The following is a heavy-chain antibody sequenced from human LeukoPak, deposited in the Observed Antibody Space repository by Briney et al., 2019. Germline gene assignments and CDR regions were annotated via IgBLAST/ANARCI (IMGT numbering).Heavy chain of an antibody. CDR1: GGSISSGGYY. CDR2: IYYSGST. CDR3: ARDLYGSGI. J-gene: IGHJ4*02. V-gene: IGHV4-31*03. Sequence: SETLSLTCIVSGGSISSGGYYWSWIRQHPGKGLEWIGYIYYSGSTYYNPSLKSRVTISVDTSKNQFSLKLSSVTAADMAVYYCARDLYGSGIWGQGTLVTVSS. D-gene: IGHD3-10*01.